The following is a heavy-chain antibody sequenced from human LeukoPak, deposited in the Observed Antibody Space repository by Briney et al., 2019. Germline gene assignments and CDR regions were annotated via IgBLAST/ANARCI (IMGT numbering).Heavy chain of an antibody. J-gene: IGHJ6*02. CDR1: GYTFTSYG. Sequence: ASVKVSCKASGYTFTSYGISWVRQAPGQGLEWMGWISAYNGNTNYAQKLQGRVTMTTDTSTSTAYMELRSLRSDDTAVYYCARGPVMYYDFWSGYLPGYYYGMDVWGQGTTVTVSS. CDR3: ARGPVMYYDFWSGYLPGYYYGMDV. D-gene: IGHD3-3*01. CDR2: ISAYNGNT. V-gene: IGHV1-18*01.